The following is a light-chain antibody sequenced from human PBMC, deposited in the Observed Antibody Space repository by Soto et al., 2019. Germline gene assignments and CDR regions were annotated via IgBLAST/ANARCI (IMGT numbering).Light chain of an antibody. Sequence: AIRMTQSPSSFSASTGDRVTITCRASQGISSYLAWYQHKPGKAPKLRIYAASTLQSVVTSRFSGSGSGTDFTLAISCLQSDDFATYYGQPYYSYTRKLGQGTKVEIK. CDR3: QPYYSYTRK. J-gene: IGKJ1*01. CDR2: AAS. V-gene: IGKV1-8*01. CDR1: QGISSY.